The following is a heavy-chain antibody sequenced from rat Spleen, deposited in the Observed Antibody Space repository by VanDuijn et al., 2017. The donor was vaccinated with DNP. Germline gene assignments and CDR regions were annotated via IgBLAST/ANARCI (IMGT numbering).Heavy chain of an antibody. Sequence: EVQLVESGGGLVQPGRSLKLSCAASGFTFSNYDMAWVRQAPTKGLEWVTTISTSTGNTYYRDSVKGRFTVSRDNAKSTLYLQMDSLRSADTATYYCTTYYGYNAMDAWGQGTSVTVSS. J-gene: IGHJ4*01. CDR3: TTYYGYNAMDA. CDR1: GFTFSNYD. CDR2: ISTSTGNT. V-gene: IGHV5-27*01. D-gene: IGHD1-9*01.